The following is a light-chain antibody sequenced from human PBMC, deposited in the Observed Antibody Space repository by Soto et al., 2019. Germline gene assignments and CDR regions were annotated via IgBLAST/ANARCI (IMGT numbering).Light chain of an antibody. CDR3: QQYNNWPPYT. J-gene: IGKJ2*01. Sequence: EIVMTQSPATLSVSPGERATLSCRASQSVSSNLAGYQQKPGQAPRLLIYGASTRATGIPARFSGSGSGTEFTLTISSLQSEDCAVYYCQQYNNWPPYTCGQGTKLEIK. CDR1: QSVSSN. CDR2: GAS. V-gene: IGKV3-15*01.